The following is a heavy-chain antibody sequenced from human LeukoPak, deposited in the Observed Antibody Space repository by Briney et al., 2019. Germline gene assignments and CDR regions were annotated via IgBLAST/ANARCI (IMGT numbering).Heavy chain of an antibody. CDR1: GGTFSSYA. CDR3: ATVWGGAVAALFDY. CDR2: FDPEDGET. V-gene: IGHV1-24*01. D-gene: IGHD6-19*01. J-gene: IGHJ4*02. Sequence: ASVKVSCKASGGTFSSYAISWVRQAPGKGLEWMGGFDPEDGETIYAQKFQGRVTMTEDTSTDTAYMELSSLRSEDTAVYYCATVWGGAVAALFDYWGQGTLVTVSS.